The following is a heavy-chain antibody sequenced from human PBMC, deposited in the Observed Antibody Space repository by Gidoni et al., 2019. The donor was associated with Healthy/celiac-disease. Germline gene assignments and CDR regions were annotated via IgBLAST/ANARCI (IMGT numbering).Heavy chain of an antibody. V-gene: IGHV3-13*01. Sequence: EVQLVESGGGLVQPGGSLRLSFAASGFTFSSYDMHWVRQATGKGLEWVSAIGTAGDTYYPGSVKGRFTISRENAKNSLYLQMNSLRAGDTAVYYCARGYCSGGSCQFDYWGQGTLVTVSS. J-gene: IGHJ4*02. D-gene: IGHD2-15*01. CDR2: IGTAGDT. CDR1: GFTFSSYD. CDR3: ARGYCSGGSCQFDY.